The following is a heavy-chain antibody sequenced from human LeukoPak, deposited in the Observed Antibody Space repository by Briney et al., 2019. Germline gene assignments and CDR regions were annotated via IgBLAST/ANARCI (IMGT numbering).Heavy chain of an antibody. CDR1: GFTFSSYS. V-gene: IGHV3-21*01. Sequence: GGSLRLSCAASGFTFSSYSMNWVRQAPGKGLEWVSCISSSSSYIYYADSVKGRFTISRDNAKNSLYLQMNSLRAEDTAVYYCASEGRITIFGVAPYYYYYMDVWGKGTTVTVSS. D-gene: IGHD3-3*01. CDR3: ASEGRITIFGVAPYYYYYMDV. CDR2: ISSSSSYI. J-gene: IGHJ6*03.